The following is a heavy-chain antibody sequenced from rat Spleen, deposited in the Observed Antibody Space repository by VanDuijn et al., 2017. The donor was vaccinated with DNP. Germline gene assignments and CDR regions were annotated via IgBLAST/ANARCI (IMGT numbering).Heavy chain of an antibody. J-gene: IGHJ2*01. CDR3: ARPDY. V-gene: IGHV5-7*01. CDR2: ISYDDGST. Sequence: EVQLVESGGGLVQPGRSLKLSCAASGFTFSTYNMAWVRQAPKKGLEWVATISYDDGSTYYRDSVKGRFTVSRDNAKGTLYLQMDSLRSEDTATYYCARPDYWGQGVMVTVSS. CDR1: GFTFSTYN.